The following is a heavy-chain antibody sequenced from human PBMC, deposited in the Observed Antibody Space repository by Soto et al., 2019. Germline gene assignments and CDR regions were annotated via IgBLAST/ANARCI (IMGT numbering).Heavy chain of an antibody. CDR3: AHRLDLRHPAGINAYDI. V-gene: IGHV2-5*02. J-gene: IGHJ3*02. CDR2: IHRDDEK. CDR1: GFSLSTNGVG. D-gene: IGHD3-10*01. Sequence: QITLKESGPTSVKPTQTLTLTCTFSGFSLSTNGVGVGWIRQPPGKALEWLALIHRDDEKRYSPSLKNRLTITEDTSKRQVVLTITNMDPVDTATYFCAHRLDLRHPAGINAYDIWGQGTMVTVSS.